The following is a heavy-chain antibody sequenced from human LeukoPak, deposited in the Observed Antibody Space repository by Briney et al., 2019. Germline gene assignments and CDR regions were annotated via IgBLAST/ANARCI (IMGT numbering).Heavy chain of an antibody. CDR2: IYYSGST. Sequence: PSQTLSLTCTVSGGSISSGGYYWSWIRQHPGKGLEWIGYIYYSGSTYYNTSLKSRVTISVDTSKNQFSLKLSSVTAADTAVYYCARGYRSSTSCPRTFDPWGQGTLVTVSS. CDR1: GGSISSGGYY. D-gene: IGHD2-2*01. CDR3: ARGYRSSTSCPRTFDP. V-gene: IGHV4-31*03. J-gene: IGHJ5*02.